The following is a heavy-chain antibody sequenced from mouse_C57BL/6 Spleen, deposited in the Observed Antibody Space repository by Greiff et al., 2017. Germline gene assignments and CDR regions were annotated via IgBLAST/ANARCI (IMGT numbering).Heavy chain of an antibody. CDR1: GYTFTSYW. CDR2: IYPGNSDT. D-gene: IGHD2-4*01. Sequence: EVKLVESGTVLARPGASVKMSCKTSGYTFTSYWMHWVKQRPGQGLEWIGAIYPGNSDTSYNQKFKGKAKLTAVTSASTAYMELSSLTNEDSAVXYCTRMITKRYYFDYWGQGTTLTVSS. CDR3: TRMITKRYYFDY. V-gene: IGHV1-5*01. J-gene: IGHJ2*01.